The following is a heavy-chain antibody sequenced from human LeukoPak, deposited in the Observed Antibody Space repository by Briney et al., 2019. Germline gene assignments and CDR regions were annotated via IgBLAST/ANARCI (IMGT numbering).Heavy chain of an antibody. J-gene: IGHJ4*02. V-gene: IGHV3-30*02. CDR3: AGKAAAFYFDY. Sequence: GGSLSLSGTPSGLAFSSLGRHGARQAPAKGLEWVAFMQYDGSQIYYVDSVKGRFTISRDNSKNALYLQMNSLRPEDTAIYYCAGKAAAFYFDYWGQGTLVTVSS. D-gene: IGHD6-13*01. CDR1: GLAFSSLG. CDR2: MQYDGSQI.